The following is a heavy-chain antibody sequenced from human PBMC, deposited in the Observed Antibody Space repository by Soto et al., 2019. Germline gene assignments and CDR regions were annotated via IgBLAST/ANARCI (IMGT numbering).Heavy chain of an antibody. V-gene: IGHV1-3*01. Sequence: QVQLVQSGAEVKKPGASVTVSCKASGYTFTSYAMHWVRQAPGQRLEWMGGINAGNGNTRYSQKFQGRVTITRDPSARTAYLELSSLRSEDTAVYYCASAGPTVTVVYWGQGTLVIVSS. CDR2: INAGNGNT. CDR3: ASAGPTVTVVY. CDR1: GYTFTSYA. D-gene: IGHD4-17*01. J-gene: IGHJ4*02.